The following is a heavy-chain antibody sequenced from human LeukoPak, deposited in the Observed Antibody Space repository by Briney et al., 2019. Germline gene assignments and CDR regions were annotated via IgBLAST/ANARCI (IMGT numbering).Heavy chain of an antibody. J-gene: IGHJ4*02. CDR1: GFTFSSYG. V-gene: IGHV3-23*01. D-gene: IGHD2-8*01. Sequence: GGSLRLSCAASGFTFSSYGMSCVRQAPGKGLECVSDISGSGGRTYYADSVKGRFTISRDNSKNTLYLQMNSLRAEDTAVYYCAKDPDCTSGICYTFFDYWGQGTLVTVSS. CDR2: ISGSGGRT. CDR3: AKDPDCTSGICYTFFDY.